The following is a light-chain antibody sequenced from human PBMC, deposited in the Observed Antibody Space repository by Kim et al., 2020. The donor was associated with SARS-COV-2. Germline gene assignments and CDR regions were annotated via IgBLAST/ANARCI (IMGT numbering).Light chain of an antibody. V-gene: IGLV3-19*01. CDR3: NSRDSSGNHHWV. CDR2: GKN. Sequence: SSELTQDPAVSVALGQTVRITCQGDNLRSYYASWYQQKPGQAPVLVIYGKNNRPSGIPDRFSGSSSGNTASLTITGAQAEDEADYYCNSRDSSGNHHWVFGGGTQLTVL. CDR1: NLRSYY. J-gene: IGLJ3*02.